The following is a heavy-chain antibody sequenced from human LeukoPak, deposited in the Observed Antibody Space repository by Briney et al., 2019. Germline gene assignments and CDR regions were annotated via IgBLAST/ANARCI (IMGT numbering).Heavy chain of an antibody. J-gene: IGHJ4*02. CDR3: ARGPFLNYYGSGSYVNY. V-gene: IGHV4-34*01. D-gene: IGHD3-10*01. Sequence: SETLSLTCAVYGGSFSGYYLSWIRQPPGKGLEWIGEINHSGSTNYNPSLKSRVTISVDTSKNQFSLKLSSVTAADTAVSYCARGPFLNYYGSGSYVNYWGQGTLVTVSS. CDR1: GGSFSGYY. CDR2: INHSGST.